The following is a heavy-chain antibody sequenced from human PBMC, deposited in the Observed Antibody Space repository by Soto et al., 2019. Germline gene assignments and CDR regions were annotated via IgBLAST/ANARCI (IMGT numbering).Heavy chain of an antibody. CDR1: GGAISGYY. CDR3: ARGQRFSDWFDP. D-gene: IGHD3-3*01. J-gene: IGHJ5*02. CDR2: IYSSGST. V-gene: IGHV4-4*07. Sequence: PSETLSLTCTVTGGAISGYYWTWMRQSAGGGLEWIGRIYSSGSTNYNPSPKSRVTISLDTSMNHFSLRLSSVTAADTAVYSCARGQRFSDWFDPWGQGTLVTVFS.